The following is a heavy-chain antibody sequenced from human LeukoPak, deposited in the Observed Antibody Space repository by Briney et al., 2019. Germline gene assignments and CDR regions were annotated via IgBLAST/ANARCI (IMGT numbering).Heavy chain of an antibody. J-gene: IGHJ4*02. CDR3: TATGMVY. CDR1: GFTFSSHD. CDR2: IGTAGDP. V-gene: IGHV3-13*05. Sequence: GGSLRLSCAASGFTFSSHDMHWVRQTTGKGLEWVSGIGTAGDPYYLDSVKGRFTISRDDSKNTLYLQMNSLKTEDTAVYYCTATGMVYWGQGTLVTVSS. D-gene: IGHD1-1*01.